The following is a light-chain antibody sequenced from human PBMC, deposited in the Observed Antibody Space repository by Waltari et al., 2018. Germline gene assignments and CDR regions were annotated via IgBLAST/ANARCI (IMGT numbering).Light chain of an antibody. J-gene: IGKJ3*01. CDR1: QSVFYNATNKNY. CDR2: WAS. V-gene: IGKV4-1*01. CDR3: QLYYSNPPFFP. Sequence: DIVMTQSPDSLAVSLGERATISCKSSQSVFYNATNKNYLTWYQQKPGQPPKVLIYWASTRGSGVPDRFRGSGSGTDFTLTIRRLQAEDVAVYYCQLYYSNPPFFPFGPGTKVDIK.